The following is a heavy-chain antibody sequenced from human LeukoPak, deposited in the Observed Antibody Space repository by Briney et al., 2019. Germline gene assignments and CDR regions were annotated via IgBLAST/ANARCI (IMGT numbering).Heavy chain of an antibody. V-gene: IGHV3-66*03. J-gene: IGHJ5*02. CDR3: AKDRAVSQDWVEFDP. Sequence: GGSLRLSCAGSGFSVSNYYMSWVRQAPGKGLEWVSLIRDSGETFYADSVKGRFTISRDNSKNTMYLQMNRLRVEDTAVYFCAKDRAVSQDWVEFDPWGQGTLVTVSS. CDR2: IRDSGET. D-gene: IGHD2-15*01. CDR1: GFSVSNYY.